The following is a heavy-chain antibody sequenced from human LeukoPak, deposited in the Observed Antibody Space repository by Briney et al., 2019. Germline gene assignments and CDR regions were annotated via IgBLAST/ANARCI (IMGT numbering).Heavy chain of an antibody. CDR3: ATYGSGSPFTRGDY. V-gene: IGHV3-21*01. Sequence: NPGGSLRLSCAASGFTFSSYSMNWVRQAPGRGLEWVSSISSSSYIYYADSVKGRFTISRDNAKNSLYLQMNSLRAEDTAVYYCATYGSGSPFTRGDYWGQGTLVTVSS. CDR2: ISSSSYI. J-gene: IGHJ4*02. CDR1: GFTFSSYS. D-gene: IGHD3-10*01.